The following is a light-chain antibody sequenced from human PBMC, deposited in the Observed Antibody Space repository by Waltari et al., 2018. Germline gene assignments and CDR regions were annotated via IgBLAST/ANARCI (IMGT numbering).Light chain of an antibody. Sequence: QAALTQPRSVSGSPGQSVTISCTGTNRDIGGYNYVSWYQQHPGTAPKLMIYDVTKRPSGVSDRFSASKSGNTASLTISGLQAEDEADYHCSSYAGSNTWVFGEGTRLTVL. J-gene: IGLJ2*01. CDR3: SSYAGSNTWV. CDR1: NRDIGGYNY. CDR2: DVT. V-gene: IGLV2-11*01.